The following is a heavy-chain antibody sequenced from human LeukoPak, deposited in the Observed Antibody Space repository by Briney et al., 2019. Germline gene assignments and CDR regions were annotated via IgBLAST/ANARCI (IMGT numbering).Heavy chain of an antibody. CDR3: ANWGLLNY. V-gene: IGHV3-23*01. CDR2: ISSSGGST. J-gene: IGHJ4*02. CDR1: GFTLSSSA. D-gene: IGHD1-26*01. Sequence: GRSLRLSCAASGFTLSSSAMSSARQAPGRGMEWVSAISSSGGSTYYAASVKGRFTISRDNSKNTLYLQMNSLRAEDTAVYYCANWGLLNYWGQGTLVTVSS.